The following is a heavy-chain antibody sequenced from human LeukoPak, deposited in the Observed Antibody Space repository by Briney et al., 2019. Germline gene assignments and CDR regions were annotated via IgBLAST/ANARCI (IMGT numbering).Heavy chain of an antibody. V-gene: IGHV1-69*06. J-gene: IGHJ5*02. D-gene: IGHD2-15*01. CDR1: GGTFSSYA. CDR3: ARDRYEGSGGIFGWNWFDP. CDR2: IIPSFGTA. Sequence: SVKVSCKASGGTFSSYAISWVRQAPGQGLEWMGGIIPSFGTADYAQKFQGRVTITADKSTSTAYMELSSLRSEDTAVYYCARDRYEGSGGIFGWNWFDPWGQGTLVTVSS.